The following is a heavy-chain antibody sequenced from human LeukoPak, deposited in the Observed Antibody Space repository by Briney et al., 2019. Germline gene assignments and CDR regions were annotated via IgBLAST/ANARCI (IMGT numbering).Heavy chain of an antibody. CDR2: INHSGST. Sequence: PSETLSLTCTVSGGSISSYYWSWIRQPPGKGLEWIGEINHSGSTNYNPSLKSRVTISVDTSKNQFSLKLSSVTAADTAVYYCARGIGYDYWGQGTLVTVSS. CDR1: GGSISSYY. D-gene: IGHD2-15*01. J-gene: IGHJ4*02. CDR3: ARGIGYDY. V-gene: IGHV4-34*01.